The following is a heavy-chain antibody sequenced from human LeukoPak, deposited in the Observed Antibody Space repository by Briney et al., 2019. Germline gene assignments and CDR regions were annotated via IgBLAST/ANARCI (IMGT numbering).Heavy chain of an antibody. CDR3: ARGLYVTIFGVAYYYMDV. CDR2: MNPNSGNT. D-gene: IGHD3-3*01. V-gene: IGHV1-8*03. J-gene: IGHJ6*03. CDR1: GYTFTGYY. Sequence: ASVKVSCKASGYTFTGYYMHWVRQAPGQGLEWMGWMNPNSGNTGYAQKFQGRVTITRNTSISTAYMELSSLRSEDTAVYYCARGLYVTIFGVAYYYMDVWGKGTTVTVSS.